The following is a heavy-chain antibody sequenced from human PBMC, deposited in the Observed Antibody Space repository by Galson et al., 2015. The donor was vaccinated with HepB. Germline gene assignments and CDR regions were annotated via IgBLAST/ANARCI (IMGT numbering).Heavy chain of an antibody. V-gene: IGHV3-9*01. D-gene: IGHD3-10*01. CDR2: ISWKSDFT. CDR3: AQDLTYYYGSGSYFVGMDA. Sequence: SLRLSCAASGFTFEDYAMHWVRQVPGKGLARVSGISWKSDFTGYADSVRGRFTISRDNARYSLYLQMNSLRTEDTALYYCAQDLTYYYGSGSYFVGMDAWGQGTTVTVS. J-gene: IGHJ6*02. CDR1: GFTFEDYA.